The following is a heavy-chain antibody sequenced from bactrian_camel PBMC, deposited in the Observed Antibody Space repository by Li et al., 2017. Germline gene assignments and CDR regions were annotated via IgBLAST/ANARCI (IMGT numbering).Heavy chain of an antibody. D-gene: IGHD3*01. J-gene: IGHJ4*01. CDR1: GDTYSGYC. Sequence: HVQLVESGGGSVQSGGSLRLSCAASGDTYSGYCMGWFRQTPGKEREPVAYMYTATARTYYPDSVKGRFTVSHDTLKNTLYLQLNSLKTEDTAMYYCASGDMKHRGQGTQVT. V-gene: IGHV3-2*01. CDR2: MYTATART.